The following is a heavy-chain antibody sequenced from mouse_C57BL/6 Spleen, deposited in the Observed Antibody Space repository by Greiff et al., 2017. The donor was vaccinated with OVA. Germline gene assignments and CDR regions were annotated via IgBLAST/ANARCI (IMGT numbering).Heavy chain of an antibody. D-gene: IGHD1-1*01. V-gene: IGHV1-15*01. CDR2: IDPETGGT. CDR3: TRPYGYWYFDV. J-gene: IGHJ1*03. CDR1: GYTFTDYE. Sequence: QVQLQQSGAELVRPGASVTLSCKASGYTFTDYEMHWVKQTPVHGLEWIGAIDPETGGTAYNQKFKGKAILTADKSSSTAYMELRSLTSEDSAVYYCTRPYGYWYFDVWGTGTTVTVSS.